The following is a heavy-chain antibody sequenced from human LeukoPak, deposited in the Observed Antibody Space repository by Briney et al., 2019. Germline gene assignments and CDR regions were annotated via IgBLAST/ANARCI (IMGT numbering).Heavy chain of an antibody. J-gene: IGHJ6*02. CDR2: INGNALST. CDR1: GFTFSAFA. D-gene: IGHD2-8*01. Sequence: GGSLRLSCAASGFTFSAFAMNWVRQAPGKGVEGGSAINGNALSTYYAGSVKGRFTISRDNSKNTLYLQMNSLRAEDTAVYFCAKVIMAATHFYYSGMDVWGQGTTVTVSS. V-gene: IGHV3-23*01. CDR3: AKVIMAATHFYYSGMDV.